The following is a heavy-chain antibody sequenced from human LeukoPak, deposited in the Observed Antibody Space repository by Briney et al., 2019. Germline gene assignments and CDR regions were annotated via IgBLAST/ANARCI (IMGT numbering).Heavy chain of an antibody. D-gene: IGHD2-21*02. CDR3: ATMRGSYCGGDCATYYYYGMDV. Sequence: GGSLRLSCTVSGFTFSTYAMSWVRQAPGKGLEWVSVIYSGGSTYYADSVKGRFTISRDNSKNTLYLQMNSLRAEDTAVYYCATMRGSYCGGDCATYYYYGMDVWGQGTTVTVSS. CDR1: GFTFSTYA. CDR2: IYSGGST. V-gene: IGHV3-53*01. J-gene: IGHJ6*02.